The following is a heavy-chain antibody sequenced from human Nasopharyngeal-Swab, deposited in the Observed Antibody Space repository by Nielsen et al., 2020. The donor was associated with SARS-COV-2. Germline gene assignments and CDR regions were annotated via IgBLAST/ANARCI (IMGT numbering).Heavy chain of an antibody. Sequence: GALKISCAASGFTVSSKYMSWVRQAPGKGLEWVSVIYSGGSTYYADSVKGRFTISRDNSKNTLFLQMDSLRAEDTAVYYCARGRGYSYGLDAFDVWGQGTMVTVSS. J-gene: IGHJ3*01. D-gene: IGHD5-18*01. V-gene: IGHV3-53*01. CDR2: IYSGGST. CDR3: ARGRGYSYGLDAFDV. CDR1: GFTVSSKY.